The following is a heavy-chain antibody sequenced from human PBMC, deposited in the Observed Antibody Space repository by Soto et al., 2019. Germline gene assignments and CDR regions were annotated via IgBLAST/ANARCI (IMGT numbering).Heavy chain of an antibody. CDR3: ARRGVYYDILTGYTNYYGMDV. D-gene: IGHD3-9*01. CDR2: IYYSGST. Sequence: AKTLSLRCAVSVGSISSYYWSWIRQPPGKGLEWIGYIYYSGSTNYNPSLKSQVTISVDTSKNQFSLKLSSVTAADTAVYYCARRGVYYDILTGYTNYYGMDVWGQGTTVTVSS. V-gene: IGHV4-59*01. CDR1: VGSISSYY. J-gene: IGHJ6*02.